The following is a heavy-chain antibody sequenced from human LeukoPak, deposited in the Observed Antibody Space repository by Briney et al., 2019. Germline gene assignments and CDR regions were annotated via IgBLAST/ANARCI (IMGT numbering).Heavy chain of an antibody. V-gene: IGHV3-53*01. Sequence: GGSLRLSCAASGFTVSSNYMSWVRQAPGKGLEWVSVIYSGGSTYYADSVKGRFTISRDNSKNTLYLQMNSLRAEDTAVCYCASRSGYYYYYMDVWGKGTTVTISS. CDR2: IYSGGST. CDR3: ASRSGYYYYYMDV. CDR1: GFTVSSNY. J-gene: IGHJ6*03.